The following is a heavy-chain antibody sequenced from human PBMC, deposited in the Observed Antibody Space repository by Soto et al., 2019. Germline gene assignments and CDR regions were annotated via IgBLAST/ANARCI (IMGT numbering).Heavy chain of an antibody. Sequence: EVQLVESGGGLVQPGGSLKLSCAASGFTFSGSAMHWVRQASGKGLEWVGRIRSKANSYATAYAASVKGRFTISRDDSKNTAYLQMNSLKIEDTAVYYCTRGINPGIAVAGDYYSDYWGQGTLVTVSS. J-gene: IGHJ4*02. CDR1: GFTFSGSA. CDR2: IRSKANSYAT. CDR3: TRGINPGIAVAGDYYSDY. V-gene: IGHV3-73*01. D-gene: IGHD6-19*01.